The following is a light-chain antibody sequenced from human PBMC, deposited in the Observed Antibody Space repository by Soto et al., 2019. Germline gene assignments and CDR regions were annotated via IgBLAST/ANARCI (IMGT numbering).Light chain of an antibody. V-gene: IGLV2-14*01. Sequence: QSALTQPPSASGSPGQSVTISCTGTSGDIGGYDYVSWYQQHPGKAPKLMIFEVSNRPSGVSNRFSGSKSGNTASLTISGLQAEDEADYYCSSYTRSSTLYVVFGGGTKLTVL. CDR1: SGDIGGYDY. CDR2: EVS. J-gene: IGLJ2*01. CDR3: SSYTRSSTLYVV.